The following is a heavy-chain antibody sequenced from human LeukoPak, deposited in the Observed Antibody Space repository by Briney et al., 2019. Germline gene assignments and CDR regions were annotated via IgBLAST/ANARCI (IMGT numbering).Heavy chain of an antibody. Sequence: ASVKVFCKTSGYSFIDYYIHWVRQAPGQGLEWMGWINSNSADTNYAQNFQGRVTMTRDTSISTAYMELSRLRSDDTALYYCARIGISARGTNFHHWGQGTLVTVSS. J-gene: IGHJ1*01. V-gene: IGHV1-2*02. CDR2: INSNSADT. D-gene: IGHD6-13*01. CDR1: GYSFIDYY. CDR3: ARIGISARGTNFHH.